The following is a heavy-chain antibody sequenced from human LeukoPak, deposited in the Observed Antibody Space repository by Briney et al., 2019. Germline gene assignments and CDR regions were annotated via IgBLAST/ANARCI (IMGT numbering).Heavy chain of an antibody. J-gene: IGHJ5*02. D-gene: IGHD6-19*01. CDR2: ISAYNGNT. V-gene: IGHV1-18*01. CDR1: GYTFTSYG. CDR3: ARDGSGPTRNWFDP. Sequence: GASVKVSCKASGYTFTSYGISWVRQAPGQGLEWMGWISAYNGNTNYAQKLQGKVTMTTDTPTSTAYMELRSLRSDDTAVYYCARDGSGPTRNWFDPWGQGTLVTVSS.